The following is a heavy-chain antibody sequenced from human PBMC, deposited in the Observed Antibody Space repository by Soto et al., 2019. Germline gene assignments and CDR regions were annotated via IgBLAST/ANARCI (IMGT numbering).Heavy chain of an antibody. CDR1: GFTFSNYW. J-gene: IGHJ6*02. Sequence: GGSLRLSCAASGFTFSNYWMHWVRQAPGKGLEWVAVISYDGSNKYYADSVKGRFTISRDNSKNTLYLQMNSLRAEDTAVYYCARDLKSQDYYGMDVWGQGTTVTVSS. V-gene: IGHV3-30-3*01. CDR3: ARDLKSQDYYGMDV. CDR2: ISYDGSNK.